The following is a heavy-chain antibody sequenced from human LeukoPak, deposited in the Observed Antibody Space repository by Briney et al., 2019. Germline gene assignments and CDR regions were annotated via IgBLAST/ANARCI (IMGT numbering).Heavy chain of an antibody. D-gene: IGHD3-22*01. CDR3: AKSNYYDSSDWFDP. CDR2: IRYDGSNK. V-gene: IGHV3-30*02. J-gene: IGHJ5*02. Sequence: GGSLRLSCAASGFTFSSYGMHWVRQAPGKGLEWVAFIRYDGSNKFYADSVKGRFTISRDHSKNTLYPQMNSLRADDTAVYYYAKSNYYDSSDWFDPWGQGTLVTVSS. CDR1: GFTFSSYG.